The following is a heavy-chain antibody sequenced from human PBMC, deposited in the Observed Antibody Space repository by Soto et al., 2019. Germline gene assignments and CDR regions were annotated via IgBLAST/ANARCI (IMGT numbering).Heavy chain of an antibody. Sequence: GSLRLSCAASGFTFSSYAMSWVRQAPGKGLEWVSAISGSGGSTYYADSVKGRFTISRDNSKNTLYLQMNSLRAEDTAVYYCAKIGYCSGGSCYPTEDYYYYGMDVWGQGTTVTVSS. CDR1: GFTFSSYA. V-gene: IGHV3-23*01. D-gene: IGHD2-15*01. J-gene: IGHJ6*02. CDR2: ISGSGGST. CDR3: AKIGYCSGGSCYPTEDYYYYGMDV.